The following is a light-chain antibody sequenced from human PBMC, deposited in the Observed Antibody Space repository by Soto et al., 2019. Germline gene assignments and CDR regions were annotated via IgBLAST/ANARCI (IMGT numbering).Light chain of an antibody. Sequence: EIVLTQAAAAPSVSPGERATLSCRASQSVSSNLAWYQQKPGQAPRLLIYGASTRATGIPARFSGSGSGTEFTLTISSLQSEDFAVYYCQQYNNWPPSITFGQGTRLEIK. CDR1: QSVSSN. J-gene: IGKJ5*01. CDR2: GAS. V-gene: IGKV3-15*01. CDR3: QQYNNWPPSIT.